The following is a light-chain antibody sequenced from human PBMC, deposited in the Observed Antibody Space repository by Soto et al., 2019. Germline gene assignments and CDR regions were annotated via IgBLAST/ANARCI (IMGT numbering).Light chain of an antibody. CDR3: QVYVPSPPIT. CDR1: QSVIGRQ. CDR2: GVS. Sequence: EIVLTQAPGTLSLSPGERATLSCRASQSVIGRQLAWYQHKPGQDPRLLMFGVSNRATAIPDRFTARGSGTEFTLPISRLAPEDFAGYYWQVYVPSPPITFGQGTRLEI. J-gene: IGKJ5*01. V-gene: IGKV3-20*01.